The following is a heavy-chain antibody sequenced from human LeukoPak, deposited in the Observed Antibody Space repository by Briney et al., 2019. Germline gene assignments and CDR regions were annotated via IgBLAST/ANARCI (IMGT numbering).Heavy chain of an antibody. Sequence: GGSLRLSCAASGFTFSSYAMSWVRQAPGKGLEWVSAISGSGGSTYYADSVKGRFTISRDDSKNTLSLQMNSLRAEDTAVYYCARDYYDGSAYYSYYEYWGQGTLVTVSS. J-gene: IGHJ4*02. D-gene: IGHD3-22*01. CDR1: GFTFSSYA. CDR2: ISGSGGST. V-gene: IGHV3-23*01. CDR3: ARDYYDGSAYYSYYEY.